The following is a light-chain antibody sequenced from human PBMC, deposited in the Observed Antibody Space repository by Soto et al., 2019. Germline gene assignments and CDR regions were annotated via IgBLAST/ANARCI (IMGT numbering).Light chain of an antibody. CDR1: SSDIGAFTS. V-gene: IGLV2-14*03. CDR2: DII. J-gene: IGLJ2*01. CDR3: SSYSRTTTLVV. Sequence: QSALTQPASVSGSPGQSITISCTGTSSDIGAFTSVSWYQQHPGKAPKLIIYDIIHRPSGVSDRFSGSKSVNTASLTVSGLQPEDEANYYCSSYSRTTTLVVFGGRTKLTVL.